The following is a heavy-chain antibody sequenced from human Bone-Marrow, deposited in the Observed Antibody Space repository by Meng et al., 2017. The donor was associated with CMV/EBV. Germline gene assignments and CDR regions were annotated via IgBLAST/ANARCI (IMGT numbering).Heavy chain of an antibody. D-gene: IGHD6-13*01. J-gene: IGHJ6*02. CDR3: ASNRVAAAGPSGMDV. CDR1: GGSFSGYY. V-gene: IGHV4-34*01. CDR2: INHSGST. Sequence: SETLSLTCAVYGGSFSGYYWSWIRQPPGKGLEWIGEINHSGSTNYNPSLKSRVTISVDTSKNQFSLTLSSVTAADTAAYYCASNRVAAAGPSGMDVWGQGTTVTVSS.